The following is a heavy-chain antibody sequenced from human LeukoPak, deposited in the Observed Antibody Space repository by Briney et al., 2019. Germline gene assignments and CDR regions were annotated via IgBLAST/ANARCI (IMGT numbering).Heavy chain of an antibody. J-gene: IGHJ4*02. CDR2: INPNSGGT. V-gene: IGHV1-2*02. CDR3: ARSTHYYDSSGYYYVAPNFDY. D-gene: IGHD3-22*01. CDR1: GYTFTSYG. Sequence: ASVKVSCKASGYTFTSYGISWVRQAPGQGLEWMGWINPNSGGTNYAQKFQGRVTMTRDTSISTAYMELSRLRSDDTAVYYCARSTHYYDSSGYYYVAPNFDYWGQGTLVTVSS.